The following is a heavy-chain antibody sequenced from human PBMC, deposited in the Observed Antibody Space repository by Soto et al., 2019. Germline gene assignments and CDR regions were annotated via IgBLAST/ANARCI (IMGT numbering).Heavy chain of an antibody. CDR3: AKDVISGDGFWLMDH. CDR1: GFAFSAYA. CDR2: IYGNGAGI. V-gene: IGHV3-23*01. D-gene: IGHD2-21*02. J-gene: IGHJ4*02. Sequence: GGSLRLCCAASGFAFSAYAMTWVRQAPGKGLESVSGIYGNGAGIQYADSVRGRFTISRDNSKNTLYLQMNSLRAEDTAVYYCAKDVISGDGFWLMDHWGQGTLVTVSS.